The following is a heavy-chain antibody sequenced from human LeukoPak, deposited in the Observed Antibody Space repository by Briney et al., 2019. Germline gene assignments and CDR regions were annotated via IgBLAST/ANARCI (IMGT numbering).Heavy chain of an antibody. CDR1: GGSFSSYY. CDR3: ARASTMGWGVIGV. D-gene: IGHD3-10*01. J-gene: IGHJ4*02. V-gene: IGHV4-34*01. CDR2: INHSGST. Sequence: SETLSLTCTVSGGSFSSYYWSWIRQPPGKGLEWIGEINHSGSTNYNPSLKSRVTISVDTSKNQFSLRLSSVTAADTAVYYCARASTMGWGVIGVWGQGTLVTVSS.